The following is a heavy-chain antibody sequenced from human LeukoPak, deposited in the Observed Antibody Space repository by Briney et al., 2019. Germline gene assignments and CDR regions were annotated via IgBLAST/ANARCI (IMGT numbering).Heavy chain of an antibody. V-gene: IGHV4-59*12. J-gene: IGHJ6*02. CDR3: ARVISSAAASYYYYGMDV. D-gene: IGHD2-2*01. Sequence: SETLSLTCTVSGGSINSYYWSWIRQPPGKGLEWIGYIYYSGSTNYNPSLKSRVTISVDTSKNQFSLKLSSVTAADTAVYYCARVISSAAASYYYYGMDVWGQGTTVTVSS. CDR1: GGSINSYY. CDR2: IYYSGST.